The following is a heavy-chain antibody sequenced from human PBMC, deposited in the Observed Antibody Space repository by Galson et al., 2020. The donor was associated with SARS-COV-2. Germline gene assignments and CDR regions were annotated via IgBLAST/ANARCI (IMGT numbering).Heavy chain of an antibody. D-gene: IGHD6-19*01. CDR1: GFTFTSYW. CDR3: AREPTGYISGWYFDY. J-gene: IGHJ4*02. CDR2: IKQDGSEK. Sequence: GGSLRLSCAASGFTFTSYWMSWVRQAPGRGLEWVANIKQDGSEKYYVDSVKGRFTISRDTAENSVSLQMNSLRAEDTAVYYCAREPTGYISGWYFDYWGQGILVTVSS. V-gene: IGHV3-7*01.